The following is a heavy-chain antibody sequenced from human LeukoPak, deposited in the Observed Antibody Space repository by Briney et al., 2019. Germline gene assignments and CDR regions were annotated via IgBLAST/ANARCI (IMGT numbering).Heavy chain of an antibody. Sequence: GGSLRLSCAAAGFTFSSYGMHWVRQAPGKGRGWGAVIWYDGSNKYYADSVKGRFTISRDNSKNTLYLQMNSLRAEDTAVYYCARDYCGGDCYSNDYWGQGTLVTVSS. V-gene: IGHV3-33*01. D-gene: IGHD2-21*02. CDR3: ARDYCGGDCYSNDY. CDR2: IWYDGSNK. CDR1: GFTFSSYG. J-gene: IGHJ4*02.